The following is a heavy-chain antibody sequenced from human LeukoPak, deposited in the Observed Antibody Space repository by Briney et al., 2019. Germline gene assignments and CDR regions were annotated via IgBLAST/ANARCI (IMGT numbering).Heavy chain of an antibody. D-gene: IGHD2-15*01. CDR2: ISHSSTTI. Sequence: GGSLRLSCAASGFTLSPYNMNWVRQAPGKGLEWISYISHSSTTIYYADSVEGRFTIPRDNAKNSLYLQMNSLRADDTAVYYCAREGPLLVSEDAFDFWGQGTMVTVSS. CDR1: GFTLSPYN. V-gene: IGHV3-48*01. J-gene: IGHJ3*01. CDR3: AREGPLLVSEDAFDF.